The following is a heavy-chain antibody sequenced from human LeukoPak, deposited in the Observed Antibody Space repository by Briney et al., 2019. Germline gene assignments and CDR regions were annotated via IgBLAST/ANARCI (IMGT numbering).Heavy chain of an antibody. CDR3: AREDFWSASYNGWFDP. V-gene: IGHV4-4*08. CDR1: GGSISSYY. D-gene: IGHD3-3*01. CDR2: IYTSGST. Sequence: SETLSLTCTVSGGSISSYYWSWIRQPPGKGLEWIGYIYTSGSTNYNPPLKSRVTISLDTSKNQFSLKLSFVTAADTAVYYCAREDFWSASYNGWFDPWGQXXLVTVSS. J-gene: IGHJ5*02.